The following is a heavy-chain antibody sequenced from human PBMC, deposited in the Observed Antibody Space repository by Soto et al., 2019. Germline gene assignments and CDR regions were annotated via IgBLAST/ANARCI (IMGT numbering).Heavy chain of an antibody. CDR1: GDSISSGGFS. CDR3: ARGRLVPAVNFDY. Sequence: QPQLQESGSGLVKPSQTLSLTCAVSGDSISSGGFSWSWIRQPPGKGLEWIGYIYHSGTSFYNPSLKSRVPISVDGSKNQFSLKVNSVTAADTAVYYCARGRLVPAVNFDYWGLGTLVTVSS. J-gene: IGHJ4*02. D-gene: IGHD2-2*01. V-gene: IGHV4-30-2*01. CDR2: IYHSGTS.